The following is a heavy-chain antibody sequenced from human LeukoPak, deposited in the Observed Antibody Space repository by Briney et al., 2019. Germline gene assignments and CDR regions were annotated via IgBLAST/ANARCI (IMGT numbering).Heavy chain of an antibody. CDR3: ARGSIAAAGSSEYYYYYMDV. D-gene: IGHD6-13*01. V-gene: IGHV1-18*01. CDR1: GYTFTSSG. Sequence: GASVKVSCKASGYTFTSSGISWVRQAPGHRLEWMGCISAYNGNTNYAQKLQGRVTMTTDTSTSTAYMELRSLRSDVTAGYYCARGSIAAAGSSEYYYYYMDVWGKGTTVTVSS. J-gene: IGHJ6*03. CDR2: ISAYNGNT.